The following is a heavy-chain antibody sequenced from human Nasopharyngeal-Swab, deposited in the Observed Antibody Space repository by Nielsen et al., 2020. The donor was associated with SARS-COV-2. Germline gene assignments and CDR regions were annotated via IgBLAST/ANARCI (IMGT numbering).Heavy chain of an antibody. CDR3: ARDHQAHTIYPYYGMDV. V-gene: IGHV4-39*07. D-gene: IGHD3-3*01. CDR2: IYYSGST. Sequence: SETLSLTCIVSGGSISSSSYYWGWIRQPPGKGLEWIGSIYYSGSTYYNPSLKSRVTISVDTSKNQFSLKLSSVTAADTAVYYCARDHQAHTIYPYYGMDVWGQGTTVTVSS. CDR1: GGSISSSSYY. J-gene: IGHJ6*02.